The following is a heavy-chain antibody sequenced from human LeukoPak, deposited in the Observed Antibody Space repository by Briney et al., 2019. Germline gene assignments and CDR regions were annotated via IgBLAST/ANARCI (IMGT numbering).Heavy chain of an antibody. CDR3: AKDLHWGLDS. CDR2: IGASGSST. Sequence: GGSLRLSCAASGFTFSIYGMSWVRQAPGKGLEWVSVIGASGSSTYYADSVKGRFTISRDNSKNTLYLQMNSLRAEDTAVYYCAKDLHWGLDSWGQGTLVTASS. D-gene: IGHD7-27*01. J-gene: IGHJ4*02. CDR1: GFTFSIYG. V-gene: IGHV3-23*01.